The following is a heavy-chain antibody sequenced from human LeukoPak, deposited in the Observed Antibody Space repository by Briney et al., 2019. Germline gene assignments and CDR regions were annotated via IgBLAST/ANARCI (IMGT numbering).Heavy chain of an antibody. CDR1: DGSISSSDYS. CDR3: ARASGAGYCSSPNCYDGFYYYYMDV. V-gene: IGHV4-30-4*07. J-gene: IGHJ6*03. Sequence: SETLSLTCAVSDGSISSSDYSWSWIRQPPGKGLEWIGLMYHSGSTYYNPSLKTRVTISVDTSKYHFSLELRSVTAADTAVYYCARASGAGYCSSPNCYDGFYYYYMDVWGTGTTVTVSS. D-gene: IGHD2-2*01. CDR2: MYHSGST.